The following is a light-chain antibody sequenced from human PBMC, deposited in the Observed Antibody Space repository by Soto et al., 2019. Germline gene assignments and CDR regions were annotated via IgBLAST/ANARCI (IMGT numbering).Light chain of an antibody. CDR2: AAS. Sequence: DIQMTQSPSSVSAVVGDRVTITCRASQDITRWLAWYQQQPGRAPKLLIYAASTLQGGVPSRFSGIGSGTDFPLTISSPRPEDFATYYCQQAHSFPVTFGQGTRLEI. J-gene: IGKJ5*01. V-gene: IGKV1-12*01. CDR3: QQAHSFPVT. CDR1: QDITRW.